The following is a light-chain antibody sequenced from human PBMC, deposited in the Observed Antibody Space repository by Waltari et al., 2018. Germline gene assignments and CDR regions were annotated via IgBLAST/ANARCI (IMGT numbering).Light chain of an antibody. Sequence: QSALTQPASVSGSPGQSITISCPGTSSDVGRYNYVSWYQQHPGKAPKLMIYEVSNRPSGVSNRFSGSKSGNTASLTISGLQAEDEADYYCSSYRSGSPLLFVFGTGTQVTVL. V-gene: IGLV2-14*01. CDR1: SSDVGRYNY. CDR3: SSYRSGSPLLFV. J-gene: IGLJ1*01. CDR2: EVS.